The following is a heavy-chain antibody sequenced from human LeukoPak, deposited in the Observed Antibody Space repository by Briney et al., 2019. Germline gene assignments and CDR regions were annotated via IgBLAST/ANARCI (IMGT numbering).Heavy chain of an antibody. CDR2: INHSGST. J-gene: IGHJ4*02. D-gene: IGHD5-18*01. Sequence: GSLRLSCAASGFTFSSYAMSWVRQAPGKGLEWIGEINHSGSTNYNPSLKSRVTISVDTSKNQFSLKLSSVTAADTAVYYCARYASPDTAMGPFDYWGQGTLVTVSS. V-gene: IGHV4-34*01. CDR3: ARYASPDTAMGPFDY. CDR1: GFTFSSYA.